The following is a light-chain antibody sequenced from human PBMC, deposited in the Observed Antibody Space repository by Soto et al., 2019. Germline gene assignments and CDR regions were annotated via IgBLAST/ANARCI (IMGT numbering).Light chain of an antibody. V-gene: IGKV3-11*01. CDR3: QQRSNWPWT. Sequence: EIVMTPSPATLSVSPGERATLSCRASQSVSSNLAWYQQKPGQAPRLLIYDASNRATGIPARFSGSGSGTDFTLTISSLEPEDFAVYYCQQRSNWPWTFGQGTKVDIK. CDR1: QSVSSN. J-gene: IGKJ1*01. CDR2: DAS.